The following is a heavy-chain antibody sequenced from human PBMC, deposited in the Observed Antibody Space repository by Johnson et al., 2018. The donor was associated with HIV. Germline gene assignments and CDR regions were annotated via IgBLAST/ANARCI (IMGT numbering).Heavy chain of an antibody. CDR1: GYTFSNAW. CDR3: ARAFDSGTIRDRFWDI. J-gene: IGHJ3*02. Sequence: VQLVESGGGLVQPGGSLRLSCAASGYTFSNAWMSWVRQAPGKGLEWVGFIRSKAYGGTTAYAASVEGRFTISRDDSKNSLYLQMNNLQTEDTAIYYCARAFDSGTIRDRFWDIWGQGTMVTVTS. V-gene: IGHV3-15*08. CDR2: IRSKAYGGTT. D-gene: IGHD1-26*01.